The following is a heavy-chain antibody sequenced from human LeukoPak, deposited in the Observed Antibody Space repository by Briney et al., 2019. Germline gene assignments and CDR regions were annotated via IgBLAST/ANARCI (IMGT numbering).Heavy chain of an antibody. V-gene: IGHV1-69*05. CDR1: GGTFSSYA. CDR2: IIPIFGTA. CDR3: ARVSGHDYSIYFDY. J-gene: IGHJ4*02. D-gene: IGHD4-11*01. Sequence: SVKVSCKASGGTFSSYAISWERQAPGQGLEWMGGIIPIFGTANYAQKFQGRVTITTDESTSTAYMELSSLRSEDTAVYYCARVSGHDYSIYFDYWGQGTLVTVSS.